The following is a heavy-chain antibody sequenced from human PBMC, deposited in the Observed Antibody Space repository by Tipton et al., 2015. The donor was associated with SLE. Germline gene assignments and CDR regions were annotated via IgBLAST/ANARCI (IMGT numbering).Heavy chain of an antibody. D-gene: IGHD2-15*01. CDR2: INHSGST. V-gene: IGHV4-34*01. CDR3: ARDPDSSAFDI. Sequence: TLSLTCAVYGGSFSGYYWSWIRQPPGKGLGWIGEINHSGSTNYNPSLKSRVTISVDTSKNQFSLKLSSVTAADTAVYYCARDPDSSAFDIWGQGTMVTVSS. J-gene: IGHJ3*02. CDR1: GGSFSGYY.